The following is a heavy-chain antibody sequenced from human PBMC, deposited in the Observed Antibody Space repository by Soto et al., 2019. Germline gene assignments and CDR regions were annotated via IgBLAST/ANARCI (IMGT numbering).Heavy chain of an antibody. CDR2: TYYRSKWYN. V-gene: IGHV6-1*01. Sequence: QVQLQQSGPGLVKPSQTLSLTCAISGDSVSSNSAAWNWIRQSPSRGLECLGRTYYRSKWYNDYAVSVKNRITINPDTSKNQLSLQLNSVTPDDTAVYYCARDIGGYCSGGSCYHFDYWGQGTLVTVSS. D-gene: IGHD2-15*01. J-gene: IGHJ4*02. CDR1: GDSVSSNSAA. CDR3: ARDIGGYCSGGSCYHFDY.